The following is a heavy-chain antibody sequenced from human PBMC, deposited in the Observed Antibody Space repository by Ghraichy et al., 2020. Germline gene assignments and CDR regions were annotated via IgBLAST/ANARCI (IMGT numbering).Heavy chain of an antibody. V-gene: IGHV3-30*02. CDR3: AKDKGPRIIWFSSYYYYGMDV. D-gene: IGHD3-10*01. CDR1: GFTFSSYG. J-gene: IGHJ6*02. Sequence: GGSLRLSCAASGFTFSSYGMHWVRQAPGKGLEWVAFIRYDGSNKYYADSVKGRFTISRDNSKNTLYLQMNSLRAEDTAVYYCAKDKGPRIIWFSSYYYYGMDVWGQGTTVTVSS. CDR2: IRYDGSNK.